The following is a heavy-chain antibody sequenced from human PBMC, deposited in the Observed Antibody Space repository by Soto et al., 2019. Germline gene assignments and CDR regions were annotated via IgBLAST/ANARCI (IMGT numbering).Heavy chain of an antibody. CDR3: ARDRHSSSSGYFEY. CDR1: GFTFSSYG. J-gene: IGHJ4*02. D-gene: IGHD6-6*01. V-gene: IGHV3-33*01. CDR2: IWCDGNDK. Sequence: QVQLVESGGGVVQPGRSLRLSCAASGFTFSSYGMHWVRQAPGKRLEWVAVIWCDGNDKYYADFVKGRFTISRDNAKNTVSLQMNSLRAEDTAVYYCARDRHSSSSGYFEYWGQGTLVTVSS.